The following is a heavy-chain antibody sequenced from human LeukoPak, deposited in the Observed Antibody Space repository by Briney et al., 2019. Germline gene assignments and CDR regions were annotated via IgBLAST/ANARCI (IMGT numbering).Heavy chain of an antibody. J-gene: IGHJ4*02. CDR2: IYYSGST. D-gene: IGHD3-22*01. Sequence: PSETLSLTCTVSGGSVSSGSYYWSWIRQPPGKGLEWIGYIYYSGSTNYNPSLKSRVTISVDTSKNQFSLKLSSVTAADTAVYYCARAYSNYYDSSGYFDYWGQGTLVTVSS. CDR1: GGSVSSGSYY. CDR3: ARAYSNYYDSSGYFDY. V-gene: IGHV4-61*01.